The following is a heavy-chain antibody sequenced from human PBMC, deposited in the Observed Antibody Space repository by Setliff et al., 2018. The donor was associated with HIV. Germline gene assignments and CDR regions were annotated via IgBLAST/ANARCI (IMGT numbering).Heavy chain of an antibody. CDR1: GYSISSGYY. Sequence: SETLSLTCAVSGYSISSGYYWGWIRQPPGKGLEWIGSIYHSGSTYDSPSLKSRVTISVDTSKNQFSLKLSSVTAADTAVYYCARQSTTSRDFDSWGQGTLVTVSS. J-gene: IGHJ4*02. CDR2: IYHSGST. CDR3: ARQSTTSRDFDS. D-gene: IGHD2-2*01. V-gene: IGHV4-38-2*01.